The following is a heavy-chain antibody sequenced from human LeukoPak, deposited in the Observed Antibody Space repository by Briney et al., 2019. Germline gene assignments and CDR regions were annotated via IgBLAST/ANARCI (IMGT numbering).Heavy chain of an antibody. D-gene: IGHD3-22*01. V-gene: IGHV1-24*01. CDR3: ATDPADYYDSSGLGDFQH. CDR2: FDPEDGET. J-gene: IGHJ1*01. Sequence: ASVKVSCKVSGYTLTEISMHWVRQAPGKGLEWMGGFDPEDGETIYAQKFQGRVTMTEDTSTDTAYVELSSLRSEDTAVYYCATDPADYYDSSGLGDFQHWGQGTLVTVSS. CDR1: GYTLTEIS.